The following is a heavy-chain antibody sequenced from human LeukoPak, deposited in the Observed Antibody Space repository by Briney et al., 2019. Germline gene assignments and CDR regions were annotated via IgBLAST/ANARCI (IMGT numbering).Heavy chain of an antibody. V-gene: IGHV3-66*02. CDR3: ATSLIWFGELSAPFDY. CDR1: GFTVSTNS. D-gene: IGHD3-10*01. Sequence: GGSLRLSCTVSGFTVSTNSMSWVRQAPGKGLEWVSFIYSDNTHYSDSVKGRFTISRDNSKNTLYLQMGSLRTEDMAVYYCATSLIWFGELSAPFDYWGQGTLVTVSS. J-gene: IGHJ4*02. CDR2: IYSDNT.